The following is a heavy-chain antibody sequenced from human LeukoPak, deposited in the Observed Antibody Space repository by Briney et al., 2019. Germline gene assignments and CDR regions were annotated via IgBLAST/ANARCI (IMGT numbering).Heavy chain of an antibody. Sequence: GGSLRLSCAASGFTFSSYGMYWVRQAPGKGLEWVSVIYSGGSTYYADSVKGRFTISRHNSKNTLYLQMNSLRAEDTAVYYCARSSTDNYYDSSGYWFDPWGQGTLVTVSS. J-gene: IGHJ5*02. CDR1: GFTFSSYG. V-gene: IGHV3-53*04. D-gene: IGHD3-22*01. CDR3: ARSSTDNYYDSSGYWFDP. CDR2: IYSGGST.